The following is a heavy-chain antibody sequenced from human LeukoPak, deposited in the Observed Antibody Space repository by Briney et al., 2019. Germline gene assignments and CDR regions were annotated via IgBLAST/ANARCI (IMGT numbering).Heavy chain of an antibody. J-gene: IGHJ4*02. CDR3: ARQFRQLGRNYYFDY. CDR2: IYYSGST. D-gene: IGHD7-27*01. Sequence: SETLSLTCTVSGGSISSSSYYWGWIRQPPGKGLGWIGSIYYSGSTYYNPSLKGRVTISVDTSKNQFSLKLSSVTAADTAVYYCARQFRQLGRNYYFDYWGQGTLVTVSS. V-gene: IGHV4-39*01. CDR1: GGSISSSSYY.